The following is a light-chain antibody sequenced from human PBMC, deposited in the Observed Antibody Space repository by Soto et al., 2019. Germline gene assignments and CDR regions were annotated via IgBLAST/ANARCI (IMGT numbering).Light chain of an antibody. Sequence: DIPMTQSPSSLSASLGDRVTIPCRASQNIFNYLNWYQQKAGEAPKLLIYAATNLQSGVPPRFSGSGSGTEFTLTISGLRREDFATYFCQQSYRTPQTFGQGTKLQIK. J-gene: IGKJ2*01. CDR1: QNIFNY. V-gene: IGKV1-39*01. CDR2: AAT. CDR3: QQSYRTPQT.